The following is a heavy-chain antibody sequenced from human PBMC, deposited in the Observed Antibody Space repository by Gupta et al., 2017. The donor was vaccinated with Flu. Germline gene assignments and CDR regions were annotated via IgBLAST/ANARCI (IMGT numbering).Heavy chain of an antibody. V-gene: IGHV4-34*01. CDR2: IHHSGST. J-gene: IGHJ6*02. CDR1: GGSFSGYY. Sequence: QVQLPQWGAGLLKPSETLSLTCAGYGGSFSGYYWSWIRQTPEKGLEWIGDIHHSGSTNYNPSLQSRVTISLDTSKNQFSLKLTSVTAADTAVYYCARGRRGMDVWGQGTTVIVS. CDR3: ARGRRGMDV.